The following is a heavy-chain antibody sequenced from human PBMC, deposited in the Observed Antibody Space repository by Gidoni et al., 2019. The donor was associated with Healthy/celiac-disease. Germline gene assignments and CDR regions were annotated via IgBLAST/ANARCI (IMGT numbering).Heavy chain of an antibody. CDR3: ASLELGCSSTSCYSAFDI. V-gene: IGHV1-69*01. D-gene: IGHD2-2*01. Sequence: QVQLVQSGAEVKKPGSSVKVSCKASGGTFSSSAISWVRQAPGQGLEWMGGIIPIFGTANYAQKFQGRVTITADESTSTAYMELSSLRSEDTAVYYCASLELGCSSTSCYSAFDIWGQGTMVTVSS. J-gene: IGHJ3*02. CDR2: IIPIFGTA. CDR1: GGTFSSSA.